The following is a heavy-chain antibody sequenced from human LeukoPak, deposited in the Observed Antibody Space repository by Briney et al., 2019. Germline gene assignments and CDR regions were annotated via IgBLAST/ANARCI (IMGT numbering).Heavy chain of an antibody. D-gene: IGHD2-2*01. CDR1: GFTFSWYW. Sequence: GGSLRLSCAASGFTFSWYWMSWVRQAPGKGLEWVANIKQDGSEKYYVDSLKGRFTISRDNAKNSLYRQMNSLRAEETAVYYCAKQYCSSTSCYGPNYYYMDVWGKGTTVTVSS. CDR2: IKQDGSEK. J-gene: IGHJ6*03. CDR3: AKQYCSSTSCYGPNYYYMDV. V-gene: IGHV3-7*01.